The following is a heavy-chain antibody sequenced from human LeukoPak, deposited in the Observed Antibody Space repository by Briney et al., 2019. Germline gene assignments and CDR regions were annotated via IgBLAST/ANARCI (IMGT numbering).Heavy chain of an antibody. J-gene: IGHJ2*01. V-gene: IGHV3-23*01. D-gene: IGHD2-15*01. Sequence: PGGSLRLSCAASGFTFISYAMSWVRQAPGKGLEWVSAINGSGGNTYYVDSVKGRFTISRDNSKNTLYLQMNSLRAEDTAVYYCAKGRLVVAAHPGWYFDLWGRGTLVTVSS. CDR2: INGSGGNT. CDR1: GFTFISYA. CDR3: AKGRLVVAAHPGWYFDL.